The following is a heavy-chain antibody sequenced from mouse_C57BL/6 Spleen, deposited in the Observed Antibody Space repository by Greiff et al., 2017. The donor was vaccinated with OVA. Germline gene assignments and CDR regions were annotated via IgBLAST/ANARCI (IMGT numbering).Heavy chain of an antibody. CDR2: ISSGGDYI. D-gene: IGHD1-1*01. CDR3: TREVYYGSSYGYFDV. CDR1: GFTFSSYA. V-gene: IGHV5-9-1*02. Sequence: EVQLQESGEGLVKPGGSLKLSCAASGFTFSSYAMSWVRQTPEKRLEWVAYISSGGDYIYYADTVKGRFTISRDNARNTLYLQMSSLKSEDTAMYYCTREVYYGSSYGYFDVWGTGTTVTVSS. J-gene: IGHJ1*03.